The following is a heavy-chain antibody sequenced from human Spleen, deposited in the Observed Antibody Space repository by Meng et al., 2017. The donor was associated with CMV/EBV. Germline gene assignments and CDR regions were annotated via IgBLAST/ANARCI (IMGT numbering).Heavy chain of an antibody. CDR3: ARGGGKYQLLRRFDY. V-gene: IGHV4-34*01. Sequence: YGGSCSGYYWSWIRQPPGKGLEWIGEINHSGSTNYNPSLKSRVTISVDTSKNQFSLKLSSVTAADTAVYYCARGGGKYQLLRRFDYWGQGTLVTVSS. J-gene: IGHJ4*02. D-gene: IGHD2-2*01. CDR1: GGSCSGYY. CDR2: INHSGST.